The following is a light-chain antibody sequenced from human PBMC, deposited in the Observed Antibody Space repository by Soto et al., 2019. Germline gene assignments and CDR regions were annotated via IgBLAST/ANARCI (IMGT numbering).Light chain of an antibody. CDR1: QSISSW. V-gene: IGKV1-5*01. J-gene: IGKJ1*01. CDR3: QQYNSYST. Sequence: DIQMTQSPSTLSACVGDRVALTFRASQSISSWLAWYQQKPGKAPKLLIYDASSLESGVPSRFSGSGSGTEFTLTISSLQPDDFATYYCQQYNSYSTFGQGTKVDIK. CDR2: DAS.